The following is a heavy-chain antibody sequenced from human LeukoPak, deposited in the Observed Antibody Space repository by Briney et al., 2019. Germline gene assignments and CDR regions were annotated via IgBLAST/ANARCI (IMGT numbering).Heavy chain of an antibody. CDR1: GFTFSSYA. V-gene: IGHV4-59*01. CDR2: IHHTGST. Sequence: GSLRLSCAASGFTFSSYAMSWVRQPPGKGLEWIGYIHHTGSTNYNPSLKSRVTMSLDMSKNQFSLKLSSVTAADTAVYYCARGGYGTFDFWGQGTLVTVSS. J-gene: IGHJ4*02. CDR3: ARGGYGTFDF. D-gene: IGHD4-17*01.